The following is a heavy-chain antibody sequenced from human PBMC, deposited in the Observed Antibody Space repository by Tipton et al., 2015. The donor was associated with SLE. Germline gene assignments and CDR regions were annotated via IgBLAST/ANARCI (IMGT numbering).Heavy chain of an antibody. J-gene: IGHJ3*02. CDR1: GGSISRIGYF. CDR3: ARTLDALDI. V-gene: IGHV4-31*03. CDR2: IYHTGST. Sequence: LRLSCTVSGGSISRIGYFWSWIRQHPGKGLEWIGYIYHTGSTYYNPSLERRLTISIDTSKNQFSLKLTAVTAADTAVYYCARTLDALDIWGQGRMVTVSS.